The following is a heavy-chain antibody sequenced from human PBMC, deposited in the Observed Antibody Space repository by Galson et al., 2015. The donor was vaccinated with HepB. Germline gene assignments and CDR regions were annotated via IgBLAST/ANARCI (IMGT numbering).Heavy chain of an antibody. CDR2: IRYDGSNK. V-gene: IGHV3-30*02. D-gene: IGHD1-26*01. CDR3: IGGVGATGWFDP. Sequence: SLRLSCAASGFTFSSYGMHWVRQAPGKGLEWVAFIRYDGSNKYYADSVKGRFTISRDNSKNTLYLQMNSLRAEDTAVYYCIGGVGATGWFDPWGQGTLVTVSS. CDR1: GFTFSSYG. J-gene: IGHJ5*02.